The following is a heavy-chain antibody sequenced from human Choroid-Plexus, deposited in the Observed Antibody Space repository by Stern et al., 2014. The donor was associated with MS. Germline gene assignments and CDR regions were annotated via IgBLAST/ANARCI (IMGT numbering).Heavy chain of an antibody. Sequence: VQLVESGGGVVQPGRPLRLSCVASGFTFGSCAMHWVRQAPGKGLEWVAGVSYGGSNKYYAGSVKGRFTISRDNSQNTLYMQMSSLRPEDTAVYYCAKDRQYLTYFFDHWGQGSLVTVSS. CDR3: AKDRQYLTYFFDH. V-gene: IGHV3-30*18. D-gene: IGHD2/OR15-2a*01. J-gene: IGHJ5*02. CDR2: VSYGGSNK. CDR1: GFTFGSCA.